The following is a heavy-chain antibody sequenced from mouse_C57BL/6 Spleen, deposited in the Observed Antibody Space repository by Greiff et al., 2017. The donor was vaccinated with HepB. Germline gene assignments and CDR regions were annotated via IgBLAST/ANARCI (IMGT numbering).Heavy chain of an antibody. CDR1: GFSLTSYG. D-gene: IGHD2-3*01. Sequence: QVQLKESGPGLVQPSQSLSITCTVSGFSLTSYGVHWVRQSPGKGLEWLGVIWSGGSTDYNAAFISRLSISKDNSKSQVFFKMNSLQADDTAIYYCARKSDGYYKGAMDYWGQGTSVTVSS. CDR2: IWSGGST. CDR3: ARKSDGYYKGAMDY. V-gene: IGHV2-2*01. J-gene: IGHJ4*01.